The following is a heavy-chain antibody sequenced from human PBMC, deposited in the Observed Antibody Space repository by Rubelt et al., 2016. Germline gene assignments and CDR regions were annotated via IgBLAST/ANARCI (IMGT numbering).Heavy chain of an antibody. CDR2: IYWDDDK. J-gene: IGHJ4*02. CDR1: GFSLTTSGVG. D-gene: IGHD5-12*01. CDR3: AHRIYGVNSGWDQAAFDH. V-gene: IGHV2-5*02. Sequence: QITLKESGPTLVEPTQTLTLTCSFSGFSLTTSGVGVGWIRQPPGKALEWLAVIYWDDDKRYSPSVKSRLTTSQDTSKNQVVLTMTNMDPVDTGTFYCAHRIYGVNSGWDQAAFDHWGQGTLVTVSS.